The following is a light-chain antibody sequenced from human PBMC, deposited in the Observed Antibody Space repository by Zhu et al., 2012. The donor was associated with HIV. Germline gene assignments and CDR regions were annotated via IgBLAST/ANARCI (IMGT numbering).Light chain of an antibody. CDR1: QSVYSN. CDR3: QQYDAWPET. J-gene: IGKJ1*01. V-gene: IGKV3-15*01. CDR2: GAS. Sequence: ETVMTQSPATLSVSPGERVTLSCGASQSVYSNMAWYQQRPGQPPSLLIYGASARAAGIPARFSGSGFGTEFTLTISSVQSEDFANLYCQQYDAWPETFGPRTKVKSN.